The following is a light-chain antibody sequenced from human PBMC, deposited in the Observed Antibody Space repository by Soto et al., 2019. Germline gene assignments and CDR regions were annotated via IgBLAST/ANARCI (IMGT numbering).Light chain of an antibody. CDR2: GAS. J-gene: IGKJ1*01. V-gene: IGKV3-15*01. CDR1: QSVSSK. CDR3: QQYNNWPGT. Sequence: EIVLTQSPGTLSVSPGERATLSCRASQSVSSKLAWYQQKPGQAPRLLFYGASTGATGIPARFSGSGSETEFTLSISSLQSEDVAVYCCQQYNNWPGTFGQGTKVEIK.